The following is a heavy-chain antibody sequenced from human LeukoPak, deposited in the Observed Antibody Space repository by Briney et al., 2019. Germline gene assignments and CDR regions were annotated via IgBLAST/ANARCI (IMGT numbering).Heavy chain of an antibody. J-gene: IGHJ4*02. CDR1: GFTFSSYD. D-gene: IGHD6-19*01. V-gene: IGHV3-13*04. CDR2: IGTAGDT. Sequence: GGSLRLSCAASGFTFSSYDMHWVRQAPGKGLEWVSAIGTAGDTYYPGSVKGRFTISRENAKNSLYLQMNSLRAGDTAVYYCARGMGIAVAGIADFDYWGQGTLVTVSS. CDR3: ARGMGIAVAGIADFDY.